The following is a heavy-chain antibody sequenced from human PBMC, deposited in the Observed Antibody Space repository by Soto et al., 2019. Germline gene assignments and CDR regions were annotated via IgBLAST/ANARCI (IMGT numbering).Heavy chain of an antibody. V-gene: IGHV4-59*13. J-gene: IGHJ6*02. CDR1: GGAMNNFF. D-gene: IGHD6-13*01. CDR3: ARLSRVGAAGTYNYHSMDV. Sequence: VQLQESGPGLVKPSETLSLTCTVSGGAMNNFFLRWIRQPPGKGLAWIGYVHDSGSTDFDAFDPSLVSRLTMSVDTSKNQFALQLKSLTAADTAIYYWARLSRVGAAGTYNYHSMDVWGLGTTVAVSS. CDR2: VHDSGST.